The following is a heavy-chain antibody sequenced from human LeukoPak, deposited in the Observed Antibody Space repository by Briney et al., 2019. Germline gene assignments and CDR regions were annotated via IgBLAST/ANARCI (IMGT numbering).Heavy chain of an antibody. V-gene: IGHV3-23*01. CDR3: AKERIVGAIGYFDY. J-gene: IGHJ4*02. Sequence: GGPLRLPCAASGFTFSSYAMSWVRQAPGKGLEWVPGISNIGGSTYYADSVKGRFTISRDNSKNTLNLQMNSLRAEDTAVYYCAKERIVGAIGYFDYWGQGTLVTVSS. D-gene: IGHD1-26*01. CDR2: ISNIGGST. CDR1: GFTFSSYA.